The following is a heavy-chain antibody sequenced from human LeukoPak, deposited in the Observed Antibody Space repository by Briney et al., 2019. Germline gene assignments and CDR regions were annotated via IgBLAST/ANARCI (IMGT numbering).Heavy chain of an antibody. CDR3: ARSPRGSGYYYLGY. CDR2: IYYSGST. CDR1: GGSISSSSYY. J-gene: IGHJ4*02. Sequence: PSETLSLTCTVSGGSISSSSYYWGWIRQPPGKGLEWIGSIYYSGSTYHNPSLKSRVTISVDTSKNQFSLKLSSVTAADTAVYYCARSPRGSGYYYLGYWGQGTLVTVSS. V-gene: IGHV4-39*07. D-gene: IGHD3-22*01.